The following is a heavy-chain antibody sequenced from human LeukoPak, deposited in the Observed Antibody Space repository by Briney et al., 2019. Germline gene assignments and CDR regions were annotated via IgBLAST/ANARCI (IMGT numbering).Heavy chain of an antibody. CDR1: GFTLSPFD. D-gene: IGHD2-2*01. Sequence: GGSLRLSCADSGFTLSPFDMHWVRQAPGKGLEWVSTINRDGPTFHADSVKGRFTISRDNSRNTLYLQMNSLRAEDTAVYYCGRGGYDMYDWGQGTTVSVSS. CDR2: INRDGPT. CDR3: GRGGYDMYD. V-gene: IGHV3-66*01. J-gene: IGHJ6*02.